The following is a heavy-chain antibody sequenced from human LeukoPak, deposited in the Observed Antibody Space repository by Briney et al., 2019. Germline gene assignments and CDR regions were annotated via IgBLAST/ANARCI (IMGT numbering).Heavy chain of an antibody. CDR2: INHSGST. V-gene: IGHV4-34*01. Sequence: PSEPLSLPCALYGGSFSGYYWSWIRQPPGKGVEWIGEINHSGSTNYNPSLKSRVTISVDTSKNQFSLKLSSVTAADTAVYYCACASVIPYYIVDYWGQGTLVTVSS. D-gene: IGHD3-22*01. CDR3: ACASVIPYYIVDY. J-gene: IGHJ4*02. CDR1: GGSFSGYY.